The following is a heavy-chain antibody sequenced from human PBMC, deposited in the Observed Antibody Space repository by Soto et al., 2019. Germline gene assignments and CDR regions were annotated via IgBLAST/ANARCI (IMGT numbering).Heavy chain of an antibody. V-gene: IGHV4-4*02. D-gene: IGHD3-22*01. CDR3: ARIYDSSGYYFDY. CDR2: IYHSGST. CDR1: GGSISSSSW. Sequence: PSETLSLTCAVSGGSISSSSWWSWVRQPPGKGLEWIGEIYHSGSTNYNPSLKSRVTISVDKSKNQFSLKLSSVTAADTAVYYCARIYDSSGYYFDYWGQGTLVTVSS. J-gene: IGHJ4*02.